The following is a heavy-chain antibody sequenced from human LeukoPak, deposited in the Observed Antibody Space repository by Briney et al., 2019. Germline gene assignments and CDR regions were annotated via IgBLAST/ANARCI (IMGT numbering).Heavy chain of an antibody. V-gene: IGHV4-34*01. CDR1: GGSFSGYY. CDR3: ARGPPRRSYYYYYMDV. Sequence: SETLSLTCAVYGGSFSGYYWSWIRQPPGKGLEWIGEINHSGSTNYNPSLKSRVTISVDTSKNQFSLKLSSVTAADTAVYYCARGPPRRSYYYYYMDVWGKGTTVTVSS. CDR2: INHSGST. J-gene: IGHJ6*03.